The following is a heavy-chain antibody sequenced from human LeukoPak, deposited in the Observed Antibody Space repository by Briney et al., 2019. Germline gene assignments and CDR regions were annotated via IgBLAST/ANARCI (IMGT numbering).Heavy chain of an antibody. CDR2: INPNSGGT. V-gene: IGHV1-2*02. D-gene: IGHD3-3*01. CDR3: AGGGSYYDFWSGLSDHYYYYGMDV. CDR1: GYTFTGYY. J-gene: IGHJ6*02. Sequence: GASVKVSCKASGYTFTGYYMHWVRQAPGQGLEWMGWINPNSGGTNYAQKFQGRVTMTRDTSISTAYMELSRLRSDDTAVYYCAGGGSYYDFWSGLSDHYYYYGMDVWGQGTTVTVSS.